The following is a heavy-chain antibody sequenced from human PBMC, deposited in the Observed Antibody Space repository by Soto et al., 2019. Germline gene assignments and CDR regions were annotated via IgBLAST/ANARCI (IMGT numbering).Heavy chain of an antibody. CDR3: VRPYQDDRVRSAFDV. CDR2: IIPIFGTA. D-gene: IGHD3-10*02. J-gene: IGHJ3*01. V-gene: IGHV1-69*01. CDR1: GGPFSNYA. Sequence: QVQLVQSGAEVKKPGSSVKVSCRASGGPFSNYAINRVRQTPGQGLQWMGGIIPIFGTADYAQNFQGRVTITADESTNSAYMALSRRRAEDTAVYFCVRPYQDDRVRSAFDVWGQGTMVTVSS.